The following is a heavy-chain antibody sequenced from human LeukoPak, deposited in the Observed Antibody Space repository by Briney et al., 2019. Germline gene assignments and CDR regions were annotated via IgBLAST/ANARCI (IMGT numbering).Heavy chain of an antibody. CDR3: ARGYYYGTGTRYYYYYVDV. CDR1: GYTFTGYY. Sequence: ASVKVSCKASGYTFTGYYMHWVRQAPGQGLEWMGWINPNSGGTNYAQKFQGRVTMTRDTSISTAYMELSRLRSDDTAVYYCARGYYYGTGTRYYYYYVDVWGKGTTVTVSS. CDR2: INPNSGGT. V-gene: IGHV1-2*02. J-gene: IGHJ6*03. D-gene: IGHD3-10*01.